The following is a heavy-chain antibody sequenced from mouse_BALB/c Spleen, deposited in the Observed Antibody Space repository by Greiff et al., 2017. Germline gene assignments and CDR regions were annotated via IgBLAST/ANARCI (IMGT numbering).Heavy chain of an antibody. V-gene: IGHV1-7*01. Sequence: QVHVKQSGAELAKPGASVKMSCKASGYTFTSYWMHWVKQRPGQGLEWIGYINPSTGYTEYNQKFKDKATLTADKSSSTAYMQLSSLTSEDSAVYYCARQKLDVYAMDYWGQGTSVTVSS. CDR2: INPSTGYT. CDR1: GYTFTSYW. J-gene: IGHJ4*01. D-gene: IGHD4-1*01. CDR3: ARQKLDVYAMDY.